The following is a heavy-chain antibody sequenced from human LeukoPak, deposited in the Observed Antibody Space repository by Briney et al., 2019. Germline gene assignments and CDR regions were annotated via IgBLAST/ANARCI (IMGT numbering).Heavy chain of an antibody. J-gene: IGHJ4*02. CDR1: GFTFSSYA. CDR3: ARDLVGAATPDY. V-gene: IGHV3-30*04. CDR2: ISYDGSNK. Sequence: GGSLRLSCAASGFTFSSYAMYWVRQAPGKGLEWVAVISYDGSNKYYADSVKGRFTISRDNAKNSLYLQMNSLRAEDTALYYCARDLVGAATPDYWGQGTLVTVSS. D-gene: IGHD1-26*01.